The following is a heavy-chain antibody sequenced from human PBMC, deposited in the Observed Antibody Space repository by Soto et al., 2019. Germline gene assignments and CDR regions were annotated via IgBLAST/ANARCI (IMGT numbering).Heavy chain of an antibody. J-gene: IGHJ5*02. CDR1: GGTFSSYA. V-gene: IGHV1-69*13. D-gene: IGHD3-22*01. CDR2: IIPIFGTA. Sequence: GASVKVSCKASGGTFSSYAISWVRQAPGQGLEWMGGIIPIFGTANYAQKFQGRVTITADESTSTAYMELSSLRSEDTAVYYCASPYDSYDADDRRFDPWGQGTLVTVSS. CDR3: ASPYDSYDADDRRFDP.